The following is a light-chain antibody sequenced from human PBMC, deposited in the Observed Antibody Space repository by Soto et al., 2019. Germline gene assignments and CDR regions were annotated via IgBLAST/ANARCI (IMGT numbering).Light chain of an antibody. CDR2: AAS. CDR1: QGISSY. J-gene: IGKJ4*01. V-gene: IGKV1-9*01. CDR3: QQLNSYALT. Sequence: IQLTQPPFSLSASVGDRVIITCRASQGISSYLSWYHQKPGKAPNLLIYAASALQSGVPSRFSGSGSGTDFTLAISSLQPEDFATYYCQQLNSYALTFGGGTKVDI.